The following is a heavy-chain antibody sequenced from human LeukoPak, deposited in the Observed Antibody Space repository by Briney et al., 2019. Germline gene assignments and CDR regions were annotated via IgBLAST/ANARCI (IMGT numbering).Heavy chain of an antibody. CDR3: ARDSYDFWSGYYTAYYGMDV. CDR2: ISAYNGNT. Sequence: GASVKVSCKASGYTFTSYYVHWVRQAPGQGLEWMGWISAYNGNTNYAQKLQGRVTMTTDTSTSTAYMELRSLRSDDTAVYYCARDSYDFWSGYYTAYYGMDVWGQGTTVTVSS. J-gene: IGHJ6*02. D-gene: IGHD3-3*01. V-gene: IGHV1-18*04. CDR1: GYTFTSYY.